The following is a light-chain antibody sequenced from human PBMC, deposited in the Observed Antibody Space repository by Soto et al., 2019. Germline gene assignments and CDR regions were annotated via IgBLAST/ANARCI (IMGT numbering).Light chain of an antibody. J-gene: IGLJ1*01. CDR1: SSNLGAGYD. CDR3: SSFTTTYFYV. Sequence: QSVLTQPPSVSGAPGQRVTISCTGSSSNLGAGYDVHWYQHLPGTAPKLLIYIDRNRPSGVPDRFSGSKSGSSASLVITGLQAGDEADYYCSSFTTTYFYVFGPGTKLTVL. CDR2: IDR. V-gene: IGLV1-40*01.